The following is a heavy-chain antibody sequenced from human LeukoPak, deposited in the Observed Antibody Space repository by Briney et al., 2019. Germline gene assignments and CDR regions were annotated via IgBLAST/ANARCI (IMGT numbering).Heavy chain of an antibody. CDR2: ISSSGGST. CDR1: GFTFSNYM. J-gene: IGHJ4*02. CDR3: ARYCSGSICYSGVDY. V-gene: IGHV3-23*01. Sequence: AGGSLRLSCAASGFTFSNYMMTWVRQAPGKGLEWVSTISSSGGSTYYADSVKGRFTISRDNSKNTLYLQMSSLRAEDTAVYFCARYCSGSICYSGVDYWGQGTLVPVSS. D-gene: IGHD2-15*01.